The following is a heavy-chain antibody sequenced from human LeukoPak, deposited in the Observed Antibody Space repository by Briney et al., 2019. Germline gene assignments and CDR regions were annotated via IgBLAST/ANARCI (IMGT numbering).Heavy chain of an antibody. Sequence: PGGTLTLSCAASGFSFSSYSMNWLRQAPGKGLEWVSYISSSSNSIYYAVSVKGRFTISRDNAKNSLYLQMNSLAAEDTAVYYCARVIGGYVDDWGQGTLVTVSS. CDR3: ARVIGGYVDD. V-gene: IGHV3-21*01. CDR2: ISSSSNSI. J-gene: IGHJ4*02. D-gene: IGHD2-15*01. CDR1: GFSFSSYS.